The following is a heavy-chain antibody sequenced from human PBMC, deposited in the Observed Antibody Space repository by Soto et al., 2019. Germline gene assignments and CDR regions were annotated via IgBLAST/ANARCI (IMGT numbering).Heavy chain of an antibody. CDR2: IKQDGSEK. V-gene: IGHV3-7*01. D-gene: IGHD3-10*01. CDR3: ARDLSFTMAINWFDP. Sequence: GGSLRLSCAASGFTFSSYWMSWVRQAPGKGLEWVANIKQDGSEKYYVDSVKGRFTISRDNAKNSLYLQMNSLRAEDTAVYYCARDLSFTMAINWFDPWGQGTLVTVSS. CDR1: GFTFSSYW. J-gene: IGHJ5*02.